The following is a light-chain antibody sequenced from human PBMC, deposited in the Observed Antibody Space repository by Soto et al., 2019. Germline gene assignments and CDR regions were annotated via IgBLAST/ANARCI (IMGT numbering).Light chain of an antibody. CDR2: AES. CDR1: QSISNY. Sequence: DIQMTQSPSSLSASVGDRVTITCRASQSISNYLNWYQQKPGKAPILLMFAESSLQSGVPSRFSGGGSGTDFTLTISSLQPEDFATYYCRQSYSTPRTFGQGTKVEIK. J-gene: IGKJ1*01. V-gene: IGKV1-39*01. CDR3: RQSYSTPRT.